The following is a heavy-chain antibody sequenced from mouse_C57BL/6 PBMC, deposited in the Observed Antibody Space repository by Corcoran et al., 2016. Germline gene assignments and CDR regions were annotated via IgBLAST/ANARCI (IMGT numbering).Heavy chain of an antibody. CDR1: GYTFTDYY. CDR2: INPNNGGT. V-gene: IGHV1-26*01. D-gene: IGHD1-1*01. CDR3: AVYGSSFPFYAMDY. J-gene: IGHJ4*01. Sequence: EVQLQQSGPELVKPGASVKISCKASGYTFTDYYMNWVKQSHGKSLEWIGDINPNNGGTSYNQKFKGKATLTVDKSSRTAYMELRSLTSEDSAVYYCAVYGSSFPFYAMDYWGQGTSVTVSS.